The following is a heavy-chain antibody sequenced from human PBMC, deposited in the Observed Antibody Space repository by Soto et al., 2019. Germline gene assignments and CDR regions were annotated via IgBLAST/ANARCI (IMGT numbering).Heavy chain of an antibody. Sequence: EVQMVESGGGLVQPGGSLRLSCEVSGLTFSKFEMTWVRQAPGQGLEWVSSISSDGATIYYADSVKGRITISRDNDKNLLYLQMNSLKGEDTGTYYCVRVGIVARPYWGQGTPVTVSS. CDR1: GLTFSKFE. CDR3: VRVGIVARPY. V-gene: IGHV3-48*03. D-gene: IGHD2-21*01. J-gene: IGHJ4*02. CDR2: ISSDGATI.